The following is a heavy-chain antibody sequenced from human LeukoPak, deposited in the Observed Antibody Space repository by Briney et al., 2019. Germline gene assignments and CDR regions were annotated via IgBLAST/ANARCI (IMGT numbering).Heavy chain of an antibody. Sequence: GGSLRLSCAASGFTFDDYAMHWVRQAPGKGLEWVSGISWNSGSIGYADSVKGRFTVSRDNAKNSLYLQMNSLRPEDTAFYYCAKDGGHSSVLYYFESWGQGTLVTVSS. CDR2: ISWNSGSI. CDR1: GFTFDDYA. V-gene: IGHV3-9*01. CDR3: AKDGGHSSVLYYFES. D-gene: IGHD6-19*01. J-gene: IGHJ4*02.